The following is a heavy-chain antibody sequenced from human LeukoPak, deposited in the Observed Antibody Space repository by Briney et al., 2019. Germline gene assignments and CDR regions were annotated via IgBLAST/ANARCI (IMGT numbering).Heavy chain of an antibody. V-gene: IGHV3-7*01. D-gene: IGHD6-19*01. J-gene: IGHJ6*02. Sequence: GSXKNYVDSVKGRFTISRDNAKNSLYLQMNSLRAEDTAVYYCAREGIAVAGPENNNSYYYGMDVWGQGTTVTVSS. CDR2: GSXK. CDR3: AREGIAVAGPENNNSYYYGMDV.